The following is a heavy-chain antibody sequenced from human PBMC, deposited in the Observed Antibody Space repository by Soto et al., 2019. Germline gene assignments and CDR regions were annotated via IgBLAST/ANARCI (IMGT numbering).Heavy chain of an antibody. D-gene: IGHD3-10*01. Sequence: SDTLSRTCTVYGSSISSYDLSLIRPPPGKGVDWIGYIYYSGSTNYNPSLKSRATISVDTSKNQFSLKLSSVTAADTAVYYCARVQWRFGDASTYYYYYMDVWGKGNTVTVSS. J-gene: IGHJ6*03. CDR3: ARVQWRFGDASTYYYYYMDV. V-gene: IGHV4-59*01. CDR2: IYYSGST. CDR1: GSSISSYD.